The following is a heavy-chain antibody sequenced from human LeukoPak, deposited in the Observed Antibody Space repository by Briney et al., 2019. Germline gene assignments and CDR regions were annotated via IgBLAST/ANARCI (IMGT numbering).Heavy chain of an antibody. J-gene: IGHJ6*03. D-gene: IGHD6-6*01. V-gene: IGHV3-30*02. CDR3: AKTILEYSISSGYMDV. CDR2: IRYDEKN. Sequence: GGSVRLSCAASGFTFSNYALHWVRQAPGKGLDWVAFIRYDEKNYYADSVKGRFTISRDNSKNTLYLQMNSLRADDTAVYYCAKTILEYSISSGYMDVWGKGTTVTVSS. CDR1: GFTFSNYA.